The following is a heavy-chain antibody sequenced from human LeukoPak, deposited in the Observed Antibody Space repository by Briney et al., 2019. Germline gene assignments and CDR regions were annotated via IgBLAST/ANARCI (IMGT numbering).Heavy chain of an antibody. V-gene: IGHV4-38-2*01. CDR2: IYHSGST. CDR1: GYSISSGYY. CDR3: ARRGSAAGTGFDY. J-gene: IGHJ4*02. Sequence: PSETLSLTCAVSGYSISSGYYWGWIRQPPGKGLEWIGSIYHSGSTYYNPSLKSRVTISVDTPKNQFSLKLSSVTAADTAVYYCARRGSAAGTGFDYWGQGTLVTVSS. D-gene: IGHD6-13*01.